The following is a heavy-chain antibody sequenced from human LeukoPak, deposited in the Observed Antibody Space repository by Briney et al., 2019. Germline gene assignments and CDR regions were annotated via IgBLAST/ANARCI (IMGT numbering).Heavy chain of an antibody. CDR2: IIPILGIA. J-gene: IGHJ4*02. V-gene: IGHV1-69*02. CDR3: ARAFSGSKPQYDY. D-gene: IGHD3-22*01. CDR1: GGTFSSYT. Sequence: GASVKVSCKASGGTFSSYTISWVRQAPGQGLEWMGRIIPILGIANHAQKFQGRVTITADKSTSTAYMELSSLRSEDTAVYYCARAFSGSKPQYDYWGQGTLVTVSS.